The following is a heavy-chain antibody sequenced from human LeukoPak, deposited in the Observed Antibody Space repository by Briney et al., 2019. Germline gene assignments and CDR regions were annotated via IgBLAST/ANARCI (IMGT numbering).Heavy chain of an antibody. V-gene: IGHV1-46*01. CDR2: INPSGGST. J-gene: IGHJ4*02. CDR3: ARGAGVGAAAVSLGY. D-gene: IGHD6-13*01. Sequence: ASLKVSCKASGYTFTRYYMHWVRQAPGQGLEWTGKINPSGGSTSYAQKFQGRVTMTRDMSTSTVYMELSSLRSEDTAVYYCARGAGVGAAAVSLGYWGQGTLVTVSS. CDR1: GYTFTRYY.